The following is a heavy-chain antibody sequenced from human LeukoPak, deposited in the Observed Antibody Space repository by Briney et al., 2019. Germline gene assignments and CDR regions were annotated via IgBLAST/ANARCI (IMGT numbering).Heavy chain of an antibody. CDR1: GFTFSSYA. J-gene: IGHJ3*02. D-gene: IGHD1-26*01. CDR2: ISSNGGST. V-gene: IGHV3-64*01. Sequence: GGSLRLSCAASGFTFSSYAMHWVRQAPGKGLEYVSAISSNGGSTYYANSVKGRFTISRDNSKNTLYLQMGSLRAEDMAVYYCARDLQVGATDDALDIWGQGTMVTVSS. CDR3: ARDLQVGATDDALDI.